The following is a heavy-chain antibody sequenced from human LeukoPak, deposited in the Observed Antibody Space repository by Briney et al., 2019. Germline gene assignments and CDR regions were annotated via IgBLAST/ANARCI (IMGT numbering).Heavy chain of an antibody. CDR2: ISTSSSII. J-gene: IGHJ6*02. Sequence: GGSLRLSCAASGFTFSNYNMNWVRQAPGKGLEWVSYISTSSSIIYYADSVKGRFTISRDNAKNSLYLQMNSLRAEDTAVYYCARDQGAVADYYYGMDVWGQGTTVTVSS. CDR1: GFTFSNYN. V-gene: IGHV3-48*04. D-gene: IGHD6-19*01. CDR3: ARDQGAVADYYYGMDV.